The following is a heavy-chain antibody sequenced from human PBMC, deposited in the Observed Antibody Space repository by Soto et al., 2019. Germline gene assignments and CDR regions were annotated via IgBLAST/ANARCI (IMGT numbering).Heavy chain of an antibody. Sequence: QVQLVESGGGVVQPGRSLRLSCAASGFTFSSYAMHWVRQAPGKGLEWVAVISYDGSNKYYADSVKGRFTISRDNSKNXLYLQMNSLRAEDTAVYYCAREGKKPYSYGQTTDYWGQGTLVTVSS. D-gene: IGHD5-18*01. CDR2: ISYDGSNK. CDR3: AREGKKPYSYGQTTDY. J-gene: IGHJ4*02. CDR1: GFTFSSYA. V-gene: IGHV3-30-3*01.